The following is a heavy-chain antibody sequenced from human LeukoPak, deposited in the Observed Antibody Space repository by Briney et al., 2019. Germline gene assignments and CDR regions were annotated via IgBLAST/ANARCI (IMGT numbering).Heavy chain of an antibody. J-gene: IGHJ4*02. CDR2: ISYDGSNK. D-gene: IGHD3-22*01. CDR3: ASSYDSSGYYRFYFDY. Sequence: GGSLRLSCAASGFTFSSYDMHWVRQAPGKGLEWVAGISYDGSNKYYADSVKGRFTISRDNSKNTLYLQMNSLRAEDTAVYYCASSYDSSGYYRFYFDYWGQGTLVTVSS. V-gene: IGHV3-30-3*01. CDR1: GFTFSSYD.